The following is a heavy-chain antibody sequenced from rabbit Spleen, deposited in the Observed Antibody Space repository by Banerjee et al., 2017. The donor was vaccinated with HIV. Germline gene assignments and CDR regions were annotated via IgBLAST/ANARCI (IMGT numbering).Heavy chain of an antibody. CDR3: ARFYAGYGDFGYAAM. CDR2: IDPGTSTTT. J-gene: IGHJ4*01. V-gene: IGHV1S45*01. CDR1: GIDLSRYYY. D-gene: IGHD7-1*01. Sequence: QQQLEESGGGLVQPEGSLTLTCTASGIDLSRYYYMCWVRQAPGKGLEWIGCIDPGTSTTTWYATWAKGRFTISKTSSTTVTLQMTSLTVADTATYFCARFYAGYGDFGYAAMWGPGTLVTVS.